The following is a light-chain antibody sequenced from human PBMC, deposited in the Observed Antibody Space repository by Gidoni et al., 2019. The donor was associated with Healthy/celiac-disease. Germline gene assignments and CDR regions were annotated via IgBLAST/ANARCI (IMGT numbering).Light chain of an antibody. V-gene: IGKV3-20*01. CDR1: QSVSSSY. CDR3: QQYGSSPPT. J-gene: IGKJ1*01. CDR2: GAS. Sequence: DIVLTQSPGTLSLSPGERATRSFRASQSVSSSYLAWYQQKPGQAPRLLIYGASSRATGIPDRFSGSGSGTDFTLTISRLEPEDFAVYYCQQYGSSPPTFGQGTKVEIK.